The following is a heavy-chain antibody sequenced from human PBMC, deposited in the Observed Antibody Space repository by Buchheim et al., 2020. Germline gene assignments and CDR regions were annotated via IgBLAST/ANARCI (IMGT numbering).Heavy chain of an antibody. CDR2: IWYDGSNK. D-gene: IGHD3-22*01. CDR1: GFTFSNYA. V-gene: IGHV3-33*08. Sequence: VQLLESGGGLVQPGGSLRLSCAASGFTFSNYAMRWVRQAPGKGLEWVAVIWYDGSNKYYADSVKGRFTISRDNSKNTLYLQMNSLRAEDTAVYYCASGYYYDSSGFFDYWGQGTL. J-gene: IGHJ4*02. CDR3: ASGYYYDSSGFFDY.